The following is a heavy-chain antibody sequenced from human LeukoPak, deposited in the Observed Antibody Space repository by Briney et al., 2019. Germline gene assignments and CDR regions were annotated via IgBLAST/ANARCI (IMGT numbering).Heavy chain of an antibody. D-gene: IGHD3-22*01. J-gene: IGHJ4*02. CDR2: IWYDGSKE. Sequence: GRSLRLSCAASGFTFSSYGMRWVRQAPGKGLEWVAVIWYDGSKEYYADSVKGRFTISRDNSKNTVYLQMNSLRAEDTAVYYCAKDLHYDSSAFDYWGQGTLVTVSS. V-gene: IGHV3-33*06. CDR1: GFTFSSYG. CDR3: AKDLHYDSSAFDY.